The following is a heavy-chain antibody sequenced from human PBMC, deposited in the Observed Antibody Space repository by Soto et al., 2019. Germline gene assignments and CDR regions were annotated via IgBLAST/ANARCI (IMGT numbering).Heavy chain of an antibody. CDR1: GGSISIYD. V-gene: IGHV4-59*01. J-gene: IGHJ5*02. CDR2: SCYSGST. D-gene: IGHD3-3*01. CDR3: ARDLVLEWSRGWFDP. Sequence: SETLSPTFTVSGGSISIYDWSWLRQPPGKGLGWIGYSCYSGSTNYKPSLKSRGTISVDTSKNQFPLKLSSVTAADTAVYYCARDLVLEWSRGWFDPWGQGTLGTVAA.